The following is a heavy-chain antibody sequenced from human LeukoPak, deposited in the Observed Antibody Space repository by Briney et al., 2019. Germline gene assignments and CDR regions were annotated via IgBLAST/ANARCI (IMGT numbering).Heavy chain of an antibody. J-gene: IGHJ4*02. CDR2: INHSGST. Sequence: KPSETLSLTCAVYGGSFSGYYWSWIRQPPGKGLEWIGEINHSGSTNYNPSLKSRATISVDTSKNQFSLKLSSVTAADTAVYYCARYQDQLLHFDYWGQGTLVTVSS. CDR1: GGSFSGYY. CDR3: ARYQDQLLHFDY. V-gene: IGHV4-34*09. D-gene: IGHD2-2*01.